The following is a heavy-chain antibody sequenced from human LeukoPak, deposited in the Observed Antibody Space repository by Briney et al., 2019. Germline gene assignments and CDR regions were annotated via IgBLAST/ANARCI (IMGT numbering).Heavy chain of an antibody. CDR2: IYYSGST. CDR1: GGSISSYY. J-gene: IGHJ6*03. V-gene: IGHV4-59*01. D-gene: IGHD1-20*01. Sequence: SETLSLTCTVSGGSISSYYWSWIRQPPGKGLEWIGYIYYSGSTNYNLSLRSRVTISLDTSMNQFSLKLNSVTAADTAVYFCARGSISGTRIYYYYYLDVWGKGTTVTISS. CDR3: ARGSISGTRIYYYYYLDV.